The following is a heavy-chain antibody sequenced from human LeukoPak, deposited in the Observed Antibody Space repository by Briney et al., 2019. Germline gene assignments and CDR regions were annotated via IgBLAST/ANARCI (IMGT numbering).Heavy chain of an antibody. CDR3: AGDSYGTDY. Sequence: PSETLSLTCTVSGGSISSYYWNWIRQPPGKGLEWIGYIYYSGSTNYNPSLKSRVTISVDTSKNQFSLKLTSVTPADTAVYFCAGDSYGTDYWGQGTLVTVSS. D-gene: IGHD5-18*01. J-gene: IGHJ4*02. V-gene: IGHV4-59*01. CDR2: IYYSGST. CDR1: GGSISSYY.